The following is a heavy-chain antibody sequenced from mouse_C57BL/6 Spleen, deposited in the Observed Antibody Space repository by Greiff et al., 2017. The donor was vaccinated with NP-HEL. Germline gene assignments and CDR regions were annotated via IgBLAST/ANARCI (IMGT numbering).Heavy chain of an antibody. CDR1: GFTFTDYY. V-gene: IGHV7-3*01. Sequence: EVKVEESGGGLVQPGGSLSLSCAASGFTFTDYYMSWVRQPPGKALEWLGFIRNKANGYTTEYSASVKGRFTISRDNSQSILYLQMNALRAEDSATYYCARWDYYGSRYFDVWGTGTTVTVSS. CDR3: ARWDYYGSRYFDV. J-gene: IGHJ1*03. CDR2: IRNKANGYTT. D-gene: IGHD1-1*01.